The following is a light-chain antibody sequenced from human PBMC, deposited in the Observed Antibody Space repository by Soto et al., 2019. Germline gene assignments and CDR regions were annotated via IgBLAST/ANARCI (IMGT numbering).Light chain of an antibody. Sequence: DIQMTQSPSSLSASVGDRVTITCRASQGISNYLAWYQQKQGEVPKLLIYVASTLHSGVPSRCSGSGSGTDFTLTISSLKPEDVATYYCQKYNSAPLTFGGGTKVEIK. CDR1: QGISNY. CDR3: QKYNSAPLT. J-gene: IGKJ4*01. V-gene: IGKV1-27*01. CDR2: VAS.